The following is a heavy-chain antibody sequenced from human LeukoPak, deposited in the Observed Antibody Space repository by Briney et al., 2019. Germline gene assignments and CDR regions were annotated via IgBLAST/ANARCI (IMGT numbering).Heavy chain of an antibody. CDR3: ARAKTTRNYGDYETPFDY. Sequence: SETLSLTCTVSGGSISSSSYYWGWIRQPPGKGLEWIGSIYYSGSTYYNPSLKSRVTISVDTSKNQFSLKLSSVTAADTAVYYCARAKTTRNYGDYETPFDYWGQGTLVTASS. CDR1: GGSISSSSYY. V-gene: IGHV4-39*07. J-gene: IGHJ4*02. D-gene: IGHD4-17*01. CDR2: IYYSGST.